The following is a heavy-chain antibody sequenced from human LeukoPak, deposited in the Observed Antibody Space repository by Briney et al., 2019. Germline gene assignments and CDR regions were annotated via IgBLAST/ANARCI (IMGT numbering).Heavy chain of an antibody. D-gene: IGHD5-18*01. CDR2: FSSSSSYI. CDR1: GFTFSSYS. CDR3: ARVSDTAMFLKPFDY. V-gene: IGHV3-21*01. J-gene: IGHJ4*02. Sequence: GGSLRLSCAASGFTFSSYSMNWVRQAPGKGLEWVSSFSSSSSYIYYADSVKGRFTISRDNAKNSLYLQMNSLRAEDTAVYYCARVSDTAMFLKPFDYWGQGTLVTVSS.